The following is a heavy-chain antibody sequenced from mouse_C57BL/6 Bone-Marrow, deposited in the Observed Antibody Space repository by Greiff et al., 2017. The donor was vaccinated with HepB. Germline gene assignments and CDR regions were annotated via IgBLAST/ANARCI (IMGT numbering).Heavy chain of an antibody. V-gene: IGHV1-72*01. J-gene: IGHJ3*01. CDR2: IDPNSGGT. CDR1: GYTFTSYW. CDR3: ARSLTRFAY. Sequence: QVQLKESGAELVKPGASVKLSCKASGYTFTSYWMHWVKQRPGRGLEWIGRIDPNSGGTKYNEKFKSKATLTVDKPSSTAYMQLSSLTSEDSAVYYCARSLTRFAYWGQGTLVTVSA.